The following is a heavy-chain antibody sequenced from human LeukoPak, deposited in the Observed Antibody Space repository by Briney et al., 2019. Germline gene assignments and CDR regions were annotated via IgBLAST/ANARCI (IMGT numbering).Heavy chain of an antibody. V-gene: IGHV4-39*01. CDR3: ARQGIAARL. CDR1: GGSISSSSYY. D-gene: IGHD6-6*01. CDR2: IYYSGST. J-gene: IGHJ4*02. Sequence: KPSETLSLTCTVSGGSISSSSYYWGWIRQPPGKGLEWIGSIYYSGSTYYNPSLKSRVTISVDTSKNQFSLKLSSVTAADTAVYYCARQGIAARLWSQGTLVTVSS.